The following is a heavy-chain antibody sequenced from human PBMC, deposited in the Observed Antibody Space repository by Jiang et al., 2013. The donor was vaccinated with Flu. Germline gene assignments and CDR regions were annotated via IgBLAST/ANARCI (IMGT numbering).Heavy chain of an antibody. Sequence: ARFTISRDNAKNSLYLQMNSLRAEDTAVYYCARDRANSGYDSYYYYYGMDVWGQGTTVTVSS. D-gene: IGHD5-12*01. CDR3: ARDRANSGYDSYYYYYGMDV. J-gene: IGHJ6*02. V-gene: IGHV3-11*06.